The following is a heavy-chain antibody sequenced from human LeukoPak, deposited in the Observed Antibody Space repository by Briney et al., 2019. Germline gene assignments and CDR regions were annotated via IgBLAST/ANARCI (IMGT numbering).Heavy chain of an antibody. V-gene: IGHV3-66*01. J-gene: IGHJ4*02. D-gene: IGHD5-12*01. CDR2: IYSGGIT. CDR3: GXXSAGYPSDY. CDR1: GVTGTSNY. Sequence: PGGSLRLSCEVSGVTGTSNYMSWVRQAPGRGLEWVSLIYSGGITYYADSVKGRFTSSRDNSKNTLYLQMNSLRAEDTAVYYCGXXSAGYPSDYRGQGTLVTVSS.